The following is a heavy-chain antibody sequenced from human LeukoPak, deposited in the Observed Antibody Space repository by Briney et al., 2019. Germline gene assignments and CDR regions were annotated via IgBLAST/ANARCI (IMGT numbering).Heavy chain of an antibody. D-gene: IGHD1-26*01. V-gene: IGHV4-31*03. J-gene: IGHJ4*02. CDR1: GGSISSGGYY. CDR3: ARGVVGAMGADYFDY. CDR2: IYYSGST. Sequence: PSETLSLTCTVSGGSISSGGYYWSWIRQHPGKGLEWIGYIYYSGSTYYNPSLNSRVTISVDTSKNQFSLKLSSVTAADTAVYYCARGVVGAMGADYFDYWGQGTLVTVSS.